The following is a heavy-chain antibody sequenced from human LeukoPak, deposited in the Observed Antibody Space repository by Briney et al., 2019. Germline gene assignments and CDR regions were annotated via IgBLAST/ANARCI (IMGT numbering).Heavy chain of an antibody. CDR1: GYTFTCYY. CDR3: ARGWIGSSWYSTPY. J-gene: IGHJ4*02. CDR2: INPTSVGT. Sequence: ASVKVSCKASGYTFTCYYMHWVRQAPGQGLEWMGRINPTSVGTNYAQTFQGRVTMTSDTSISTAYLELSRLRSDDTAVYYCARGWIGSSWYSTPYWGQGTLVTVSS. V-gene: IGHV1-2*06. D-gene: IGHD6-13*01.